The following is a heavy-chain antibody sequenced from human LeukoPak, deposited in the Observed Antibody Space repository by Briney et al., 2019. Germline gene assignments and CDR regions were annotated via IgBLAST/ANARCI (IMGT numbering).Heavy chain of an antibody. J-gene: IGHJ4*02. Sequence: ASVKVSCKASGYTFTGYYMHWVRQAPGQGLEWTGWINPNSGGTNYAQKFQGRVTMTRDTSISTAYMELSRLRSEDTAVYYCAREIDRYSSGERGYWGQGTLVTVSS. CDR3: AREIDRYSSGERGY. V-gene: IGHV1-2*02. CDR1: GYTFTGYY. D-gene: IGHD6-19*01. CDR2: INPNSGGT.